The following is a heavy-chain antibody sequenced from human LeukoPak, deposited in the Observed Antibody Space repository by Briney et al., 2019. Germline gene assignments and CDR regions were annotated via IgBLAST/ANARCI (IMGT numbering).Heavy chain of an antibody. CDR1: GGSISSYY. D-gene: IGHD4-17*01. V-gene: IGHV4-59*01. CDR3: ARGADYGDYSGYFDY. J-gene: IGHJ4*02. Sequence: SETLSLTCTVSGGSISSYYWSWIRQPLGKGLEWIGYIYYSGSTNYNPSLKSRVTISVDTSKNQFSLKLSSVTAADTAVYYCARGADYGDYSGYFDYWGQGTLVTVSS. CDR2: IYYSGST.